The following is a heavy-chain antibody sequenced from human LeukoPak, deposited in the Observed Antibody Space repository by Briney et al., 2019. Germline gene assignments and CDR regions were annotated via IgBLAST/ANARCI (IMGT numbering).Heavy chain of an antibody. CDR3: ARSPGYGDYLYYFDY. Sequence: SVKVSCKASGYTFTSNYIHWVRQAPGQGLEWMGGIIPIFGTANYAQKFQGRVTITADESTSTAYMELSSLRSEDTAVYYCARSPGYGDYLYYFDYWGQGTLVTVSS. J-gene: IGHJ4*02. V-gene: IGHV1-69*13. CDR2: IIPIFGTA. D-gene: IGHD4-17*01. CDR1: GYTFTSNY.